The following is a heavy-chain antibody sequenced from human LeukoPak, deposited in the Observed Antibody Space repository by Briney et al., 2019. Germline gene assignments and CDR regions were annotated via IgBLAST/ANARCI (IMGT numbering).Heavy chain of an antibody. CDR3: ARGSTYYDSSGQVPFDY. CDR1: GFTFSSYS. CDR2: ISGSSSTI. Sequence: GGSLRLSCAAFGFTFSSYSMNWVRQAPGKGLEWGSYISGSSSTIYYADSVKGRFTISRDNGKNTLYLQMNSLRAEDTAVYYCARGSTYYDSSGQVPFDYWGQGTLVTVSS. V-gene: IGHV3-48*01. J-gene: IGHJ4*02. D-gene: IGHD3-22*01.